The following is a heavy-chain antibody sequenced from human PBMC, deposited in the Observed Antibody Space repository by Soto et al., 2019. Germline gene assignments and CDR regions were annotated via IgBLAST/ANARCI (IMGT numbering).Heavy chain of an antibody. Sequence: QVQLQESGPGLVKPSQTLYLTCTVSGGSVSSGDYHWSWIRQPPGKGLEWIGYIYYRGSSYYNPSLMSRVAMSVDTAKNHFSLKLRSVKAEDTAVYYCSRMYGGYWGGVDYWGQGTPVTVSS. CDR2: IYYRGSS. CDR3: SRMYGGYWGGVDY. J-gene: IGHJ4*02. V-gene: IGHV4-30-4*01. CDR1: GGSVSSGDYH. D-gene: IGHD5-12*01.